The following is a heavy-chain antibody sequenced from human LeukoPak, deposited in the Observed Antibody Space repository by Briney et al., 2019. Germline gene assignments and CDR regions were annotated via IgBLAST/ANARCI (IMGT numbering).Heavy chain of an antibody. CDR1: GFTVSSNY. D-gene: IGHD1-26*01. CDR2: IYSGGST. Sequence: PGGSLRLSCAASGFTVSSNYMSWVRQAPGKGLEWVSVIYSGGSTYYADSVKGRFTISRDNSKNTLYLQMNSLRAEDTAVYYCARDSGGSYFCHDNWGQGTLVTVSS. V-gene: IGHV3-53*01. J-gene: IGHJ4*02. CDR3: ARDSGGSYFCHDN.